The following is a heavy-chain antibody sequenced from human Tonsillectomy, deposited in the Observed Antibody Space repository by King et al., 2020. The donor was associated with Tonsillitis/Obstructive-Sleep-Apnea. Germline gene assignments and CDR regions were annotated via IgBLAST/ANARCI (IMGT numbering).Heavy chain of an antibody. CDR3: VQRYCSGGSCALDY. D-gene: IGHD2-15*01. CDR2: IIPIFGTA. V-gene: IGHV1-69*01. Sequence: QLVQSGAEVKKPGSSVKVSCKASGGTFSSYAISWVRQAPGQGLEWMGGIIPIFGTANYAQKFQGRVTITADESTSTAYMELSSLRSEDTAVYYFVQRYCSGGSCALDYWGQGTLVTVSS. J-gene: IGHJ4*02. CDR1: GGTFSSYA.